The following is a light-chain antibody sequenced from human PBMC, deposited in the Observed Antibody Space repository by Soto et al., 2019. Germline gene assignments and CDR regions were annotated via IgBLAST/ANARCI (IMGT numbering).Light chain of an antibody. J-gene: IGLJ1*01. CDR1: SSDVGGYNY. Sequence: QSALTQPRSVSGSPGQSVTISCTGTSSDVGGYNYVTWYQQYPGKAPKVMIYDVKTRPSGVPDRFSGSKSGNTASLTISGLQAEDEADYCCCSYAGDYTFVFGPGTKLTVL. CDR2: DVK. V-gene: IGLV2-11*01. CDR3: CSYAGDYTFV.